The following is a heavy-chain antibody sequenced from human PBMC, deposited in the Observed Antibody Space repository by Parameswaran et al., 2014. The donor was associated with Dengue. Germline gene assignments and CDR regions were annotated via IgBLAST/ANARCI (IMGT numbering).Heavy chain of an antibody. J-gene: IGHJ6*02. CDR2: IIPIFGTA. D-gene: IGHD5-24*01. CDR3: ARGAILDYGMDV. Sequence: SWVRQAPGQGLEWMGGIIPIFGTANYAQKFQGRVTITADKSTSTAYMELSSLRSEDTAVYYCARGAILDYGMDVWGQGTTVTVSS. V-gene: IGHV1-69*06.